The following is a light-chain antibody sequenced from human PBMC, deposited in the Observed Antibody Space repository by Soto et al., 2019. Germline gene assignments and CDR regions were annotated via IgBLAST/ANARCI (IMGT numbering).Light chain of an antibody. Sequence: EIVFTQSPGTLSLSPGERATLSCRASQSVSSSYLAWYQQKPGQAPRLLIYGASGRATGIPDRFSGSGSGTDFTLTISRXEPEDFAVYYCQQYGSSPWTFGQGTKVDIK. J-gene: IGKJ1*01. CDR2: GAS. V-gene: IGKV3-20*01. CDR3: QQYGSSPWT. CDR1: QSVSSSY.